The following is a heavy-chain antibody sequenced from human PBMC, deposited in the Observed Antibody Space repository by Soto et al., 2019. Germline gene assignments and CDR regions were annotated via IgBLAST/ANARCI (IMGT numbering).Heavy chain of an antibody. Sequence: QEQLVQSGAAVKKPGSSVKVSCRASGDTFKNHGISWVRQAPGQGLEWMGSIIPVFGTTNYAQKSRGRLTVTADQVTTTAYMELSGLTSEDTAVYFCARDTAELYYTEPRRAVDVWGQGTLITVSS. J-gene: IGHJ3*01. CDR3: ARDTAELYYTEPRRAVDV. V-gene: IGHV1-69*18. D-gene: IGHD3-10*01. CDR2: IIPVFGTT. CDR1: GDTFKNHG.